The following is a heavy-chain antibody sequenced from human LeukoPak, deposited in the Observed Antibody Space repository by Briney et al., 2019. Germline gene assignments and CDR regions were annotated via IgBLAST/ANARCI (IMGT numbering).Heavy chain of an antibody. V-gene: IGHV4-4*02. CDR3: ARLAAALSYYYYYYMDV. D-gene: IGHD6-13*01. Sequence: SETLSLTCAVSGGSISSSNWWSWVRQPPGKGLEWIGEIYHSGSTNYNPSLKSRVTISVDKSKNQFSLKLSSVTAADTAVYYCARLAAALSYYYYYYMDVWGKGTTVTVSS. CDR2: IYHSGST. J-gene: IGHJ6*03. CDR1: GGSISSSNW.